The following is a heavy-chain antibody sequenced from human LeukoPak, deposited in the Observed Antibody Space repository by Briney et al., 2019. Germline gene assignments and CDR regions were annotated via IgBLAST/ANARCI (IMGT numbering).Heavy chain of an antibody. CDR3: AKDGTKEAGWATTFDY. CDR2: ISGSGGST. D-gene: IGHD4-11*01. CDR1: GFTFSSYA. Sequence: GGSLRLSCAASGFTFSSYAVSWVRQAPGKGLEWVSAISGSGGSTYYADSVKGRFTISRDNSKGTLYLQMNSLRGDDTAVYYCAKDGTKEAGWATTFDYWGQGTLVTVSS. V-gene: IGHV3-23*01. J-gene: IGHJ4*02.